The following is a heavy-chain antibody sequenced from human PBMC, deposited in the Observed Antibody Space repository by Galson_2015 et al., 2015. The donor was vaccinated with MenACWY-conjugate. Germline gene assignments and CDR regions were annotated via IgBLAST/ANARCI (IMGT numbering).Heavy chain of an antibody. CDR3: AKDLSGLRISSSSRGHGMDV. D-gene: IGHD6-6*01. CDR2: IRYDGSNK. J-gene: IGHJ6*04. CDR1: GFTFSSYG. Sequence: SLRLSCAASGFTFSSYGMHWVRQAPGKGLEWVAFIRYDGSNKYYADSVKGRFTISRDNSKNTLYLQMNSLRAEDTAVYYCAKDLSGLRISSSSRGHGMDVWGKGTTVTVSS. V-gene: IGHV3-30*02.